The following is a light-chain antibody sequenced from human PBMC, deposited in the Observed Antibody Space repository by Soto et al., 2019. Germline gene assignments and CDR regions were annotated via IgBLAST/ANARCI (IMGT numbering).Light chain of an antibody. CDR1: QSVTSN. CDR3: RQYNYWTPT. J-gene: IGKJ1*01. Sequence: EIVMTKSPAKVPVSPADSASLSCRASQSVTSNLAWYQHKPGQAPRLLIYSSSTRAAGIPARFGGSGSGTEFTFSISCLLSEDVVVDYCRQYNYWTPTFGQGTKLDI. CDR2: SSS. V-gene: IGKV3-15*01.